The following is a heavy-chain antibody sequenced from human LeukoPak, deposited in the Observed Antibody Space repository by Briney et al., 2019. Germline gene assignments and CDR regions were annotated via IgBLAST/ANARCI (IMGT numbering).Heavy chain of an antibody. CDR1: GLNFRNAS. V-gene: IGHV3-15*01. Sequence: PGGSLRLSCAVSGLNFRNASMSWVRQAPGKGLEWVGRVKSKSNGGTTDYATPVKGRFSISRDDSVNTLYLQMNSLTTEDTAVYFCAHRDTSMVRVDYWGQGTLVTVSS. J-gene: IGHJ4*02. CDR2: VKSKSNGGTT. D-gene: IGHD5-18*01. CDR3: AHRDTSMVRVDY.